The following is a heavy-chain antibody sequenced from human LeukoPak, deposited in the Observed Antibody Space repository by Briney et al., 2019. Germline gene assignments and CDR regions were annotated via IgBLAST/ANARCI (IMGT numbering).Heavy chain of an antibody. CDR3: ARSRSSWTY. V-gene: IGHV3-48*04. CDR1: GFTFSSYW. Sequence: GGSLRLSCAASGFTFSSYWMSWVRQAPGKGLEWVSYISSSSSTIYYADSVKGRFTISGDNDKNSLYLQMNSLRAEDTAVYYCARSRSSWTYWGQGTLVTVSS. CDR2: ISSSSSTI. D-gene: IGHD6-13*01. J-gene: IGHJ4*02.